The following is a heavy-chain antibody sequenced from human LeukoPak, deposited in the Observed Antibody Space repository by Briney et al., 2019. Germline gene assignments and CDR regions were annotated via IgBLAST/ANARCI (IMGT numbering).Heavy chain of an antibody. CDR2: IYTSGNT. D-gene: IGHD7-27*01. J-gene: IGHJ4*02. CDR1: GDSISSGNYY. CDR3: ARDRAGDSFDI. Sequence: SETLSLTCTVSGDSISSGNYYWTWIRQPAGKGLEWIGRIYTSGNTNYNPSLKSQVTISMDTSKNQFSLNLNSVTAADTAVYYCARDRAGDSFDIWGQGTLVTVSS. V-gene: IGHV4-61*02.